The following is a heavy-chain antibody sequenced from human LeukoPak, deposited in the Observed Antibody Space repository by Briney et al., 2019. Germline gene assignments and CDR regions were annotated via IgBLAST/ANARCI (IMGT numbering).Heavy chain of an antibody. Sequence: SETLSLTCTVSGGSISSYYWSWIRQPPGKGLEWIGYIYYSGSTNYNPSLKSRVTISVDTSKNQFSLKLSSVTAADTAVYYCARDKKTFRAPSGRWDAFDIWGQGTMVTVSS. CDR1: GGSISSYY. CDR2: IYYSGST. D-gene: IGHD5-12*01. CDR3: ARDKKTFRAPSGRWDAFDI. V-gene: IGHV4-59*01. J-gene: IGHJ3*02.